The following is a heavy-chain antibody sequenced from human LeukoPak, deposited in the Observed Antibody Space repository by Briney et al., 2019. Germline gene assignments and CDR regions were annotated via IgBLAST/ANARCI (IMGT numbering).Heavy chain of an antibody. Sequence: GRSLRLSCAASGFTFDDYAMHWVRQAPGKGLEWVSGISWNSGSIGYADSVKGRFTISRDNAKNSLYLQMNSLRAEDTALYYCAKDLYPGDGYNFFDYWGQGTLVTVSS. D-gene: IGHD5-24*01. CDR1: GFTFDDYA. CDR3: AKDLYPGDGYNFFDY. V-gene: IGHV3-9*01. CDR2: ISWNSGSI. J-gene: IGHJ4*02.